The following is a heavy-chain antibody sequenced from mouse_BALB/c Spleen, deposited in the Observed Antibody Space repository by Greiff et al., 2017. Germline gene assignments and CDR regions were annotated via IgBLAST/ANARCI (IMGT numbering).Heavy chain of an antibody. V-gene: IGHV1S81*02. CDR3: ARSGSRDAMDY. CDR1: GYTFTSYW. CDR2: INPSNGRT. J-gene: IGHJ4*01. Sequence: QVQLQQSGAELVKPGASVKLSCKASGYTFTSYWMHWVKQRPGQGLEWIGEINPSNGRTNYNEKFKSKATLTVDKSSSTAYMQLSSLTSEDSAVYYCARSGSRDAMDYWGQGTSVTVSS. D-gene: IGHD3-2*02.